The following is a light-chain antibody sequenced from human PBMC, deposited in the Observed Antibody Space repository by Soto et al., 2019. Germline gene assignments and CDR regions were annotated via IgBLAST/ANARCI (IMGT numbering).Light chain of an antibody. CDR3: HLRGNLPIT. Sequence: EIVLTQSPATLSLSPGERATLSCRASQSISSYLDWYQQKRGQAPRLLIYDASKMATGIPARFSGSGSGTDFTLTISSLEPEDFAVYYCHLRGNLPITFGQGTRLEIK. V-gene: IGKV3-11*01. CDR1: QSISSY. J-gene: IGKJ5*01. CDR2: DAS.